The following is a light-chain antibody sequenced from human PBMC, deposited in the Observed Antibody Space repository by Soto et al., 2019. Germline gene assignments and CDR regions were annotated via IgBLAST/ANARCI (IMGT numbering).Light chain of an antibody. CDR1: QSVSSNS. CDR3: QQWFT. CDR2: GAS. Sequence: EIVLTQSPGTLSLSPGERATLSCRASQSVSSNSLAWFQLKPGQAPRLLIYGASSRATGIPDRFSGSGSGTDFTLTISRLGPEDFAVYCCQQWFTFGPGTKVDIK. J-gene: IGKJ3*01. V-gene: IGKV3-20*01.